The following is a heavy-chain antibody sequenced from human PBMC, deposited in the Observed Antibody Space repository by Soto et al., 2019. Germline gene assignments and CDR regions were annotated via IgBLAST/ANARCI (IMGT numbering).Heavy chain of an antibody. Sequence: SETLSLTCTVSGGSISSGGYYWSWIRQHPGKGLEWIGYIYYSGSTYYNPSLKSRVTISVDTSKNQFSLKLSSVTAADTAVYNCARETPDYGADYWGQGTLVTVSS. CDR3: ARETPDYGADY. J-gene: IGHJ4*02. V-gene: IGHV4-31*03. D-gene: IGHD4-17*01. CDR1: GGSISSGGYY. CDR2: IYYSGST.